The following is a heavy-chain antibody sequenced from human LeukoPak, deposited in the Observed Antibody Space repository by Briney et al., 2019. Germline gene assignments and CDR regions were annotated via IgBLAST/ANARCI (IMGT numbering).Heavy chain of an antibody. D-gene: IGHD3-10*01. CDR2: IYPGDSDT. CDR1: GYSFATYW. Sequence: GESLKISCEGSGYSFATYWIGWVRQMPGKGLEWMGTIYPGDSDTRYSPSLQGQVTISADKSISTAYVQWSSLKASDTAMYYCARLWVSGSFYYFDYWGQGTLVTVSS. V-gene: IGHV5-51*01. CDR3: ARLWVSGSFYYFDY. J-gene: IGHJ4*02.